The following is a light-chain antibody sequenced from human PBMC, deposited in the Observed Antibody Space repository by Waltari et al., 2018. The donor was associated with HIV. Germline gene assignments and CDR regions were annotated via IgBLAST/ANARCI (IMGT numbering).Light chain of an antibody. J-gene: IGKJ4*01. CDR3: QQYFSPPPLT. Sequence: DIQMTQSPSYLSASVGDRVTITCRASQAISNSLAWYQQKPGKAPKLLLYAASRLESGVPSRFSGSRSGTVYALTISSLQPEDFAVYYCQQYFSPPPLTFGGGTKVEIK. V-gene: IGKV1-NL1*01. CDR1: QAISNS. CDR2: AAS.